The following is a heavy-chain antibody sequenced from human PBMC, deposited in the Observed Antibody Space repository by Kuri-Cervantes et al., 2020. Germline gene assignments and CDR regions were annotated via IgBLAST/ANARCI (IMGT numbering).Heavy chain of an antibody. V-gene: IGHV4-30-2*01. Sequence: SETLSLTCAVFGGSISSGGYSWSWIRQPPGKGLEWIGYIYHSGSTYYNPSLKSRVTISVDRSKNQFSLKLSSVTAADTAVYYCARGGFDLLSLHFDYWGQGTLVTVSS. CDR2: IYHSGST. CDR1: GGSISSGGYS. D-gene: IGHD3-10*01. CDR3: ARGGFDLLSLHFDY. J-gene: IGHJ4*02.